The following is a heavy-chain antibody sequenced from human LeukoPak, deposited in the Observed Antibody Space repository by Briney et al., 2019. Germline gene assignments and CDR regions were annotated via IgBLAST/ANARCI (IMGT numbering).Heavy chain of an antibody. Sequence: ASVKVSCKASGYTFTGYYMHWVRQAPGQGLEWMGWIKPNSGGTNYAQKFQGWVTMTRDTSISTAYMELSRLRSDDTAVYYCARSNYYDSSGYGLNAFDIWGQGTMVTVAS. V-gene: IGHV1-2*04. CDR1: GYTFTGYY. CDR3: ARSNYYDSSGYGLNAFDI. J-gene: IGHJ3*02. CDR2: IKPNSGGT. D-gene: IGHD3-22*01.